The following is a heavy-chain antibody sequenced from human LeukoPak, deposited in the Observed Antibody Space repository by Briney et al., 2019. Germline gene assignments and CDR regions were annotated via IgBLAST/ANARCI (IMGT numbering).Heavy chain of an antibody. CDR2: INPNSGGT. V-gene: IGHV1-2*02. CDR1: GYTFTGYY. J-gene: IGHJ4*02. CDR3: AKRYFDSGSYFPFDH. Sequence: GASVKVSCKASGYTFTGYYLHWVRQAPGQGHEWMGWINPNSGGTGYAQKFQGRVTMTRDTSISTAYMELSRLRSDDTAVYYRAKRYFDSGSYFPFDHWGQGTLVTVSS. D-gene: IGHD3-10*01.